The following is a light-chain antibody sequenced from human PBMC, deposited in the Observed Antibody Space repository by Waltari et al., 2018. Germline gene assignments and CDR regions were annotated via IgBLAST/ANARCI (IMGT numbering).Light chain of an antibody. J-gene: IGKJ1*01. V-gene: IGKV1-5*01. CDR1: QSINEW. CDR2: AVA. Sequence: DIRMTQSPSTLSASVCDRVTITCRSSQSINEWLAWYQQKQGKAPKILIYAVASLQSGVPSRFSGAGSGTEFTLTISSLQPDDFATYYCQQYDSYSPTFGQGTKVEI. CDR3: QQYDSYSPT.